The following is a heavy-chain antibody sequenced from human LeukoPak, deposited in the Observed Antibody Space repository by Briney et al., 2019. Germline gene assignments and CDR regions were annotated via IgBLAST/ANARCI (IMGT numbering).Heavy chain of an antibody. CDR1: GGSFSGYY. Sequence: SETLSLTCAVYGGSFSGYYWSWIRQPPGKGLEWIGEINHSGSTNYNPSLKSRVTISVDTSKSQFSLKLSSVTAADTAVYYCARTISGWYSDAFDIWGQGTMVTVSS. J-gene: IGHJ3*02. CDR2: INHSGST. D-gene: IGHD6-13*01. CDR3: ARTISGWYSDAFDI. V-gene: IGHV4-34*01.